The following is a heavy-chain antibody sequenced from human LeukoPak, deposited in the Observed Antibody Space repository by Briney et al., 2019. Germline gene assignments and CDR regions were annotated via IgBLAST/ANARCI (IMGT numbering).Heavy chain of an antibody. Sequence: SETLSLTCVVSGPSFSGYYSTWIRQPPGKGLEWIGDINLSGSTNYNPSLKSRVTISQDMSNNQLSLKLRSVTAADTAVYFCARGRGIGGGGNYFDFWGQGILVTVSS. V-gene: IGHV4-34*01. CDR2: INLSGST. D-gene: IGHD6-13*01. CDR1: GPSFSGYY. J-gene: IGHJ4*02. CDR3: ARGRGIGGGGNYFDF.